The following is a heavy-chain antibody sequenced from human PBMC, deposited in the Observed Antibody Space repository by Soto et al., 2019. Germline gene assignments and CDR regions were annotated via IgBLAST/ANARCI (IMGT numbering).Heavy chain of an antibody. CDR2: ISYDGTNK. CDR3: AKGLGGGHLYGMDV. CDR1: GFTFSDYT. J-gene: IGHJ6*02. V-gene: IGHV3-30-3*01. D-gene: IGHD2-15*01. Sequence: GGSLRLSCVASGFTFSDYTMNWVRQAPGQGLEWVAVISYDGTNKYYADSVKGRFTISRDNSKNTLYLQMNSLRAEDTAVYYCAKGLGGGHLYGMDVWSQGTTVTVSS.